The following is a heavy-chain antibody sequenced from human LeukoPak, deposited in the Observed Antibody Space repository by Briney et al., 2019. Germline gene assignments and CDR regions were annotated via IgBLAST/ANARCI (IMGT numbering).Heavy chain of an antibody. V-gene: IGHV3-30*02. CDR2: IRYDGSNK. CDR1: EFTFSSYG. J-gene: IGHJ4*02. CDR3: ARIITLHYYDSSSYSSPFDY. D-gene: IGHD3-22*01. Sequence: GGSLTLSCAASEFTFSSYGMHWVRKAPGKGLEWVAFIRYDGSNKYYADSVKGRFTISRDNSKHTLYLQMNSLRAEDTATYYCARIITLHYYDSSSYSSPFDYWGQGTLVTVSS.